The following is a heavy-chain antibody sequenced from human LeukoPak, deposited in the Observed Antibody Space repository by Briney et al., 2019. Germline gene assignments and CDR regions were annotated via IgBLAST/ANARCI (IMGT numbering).Heavy chain of an antibody. CDR3: ARWGQTFDY. Sequence: GGSLRLSCAASGYTFTSYYMHWVRQAPGQGLEWMGIINPSGGSTSYAQKFQGRVTMTTDTSTSTAYMELRSLRSDDTAVYYCARWGQTFDYWGQGTLVTVSS. CDR2: INPSGGST. V-gene: IGHV1-46*01. D-gene: IGHD1-26*01. CDR1: GYTFTSYY. J-gene: IGHJ4*02.